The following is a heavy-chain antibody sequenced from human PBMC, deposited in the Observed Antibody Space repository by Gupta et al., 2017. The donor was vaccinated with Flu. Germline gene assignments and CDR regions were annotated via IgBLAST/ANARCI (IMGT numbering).Heavy chain of an antibody. D-gene: IGHD5-24*01. J-gene: IGHJ4*02. Sequence: QLQLQASGPGLVQPSETLSLTCTVSCGSISSSSYYWGWIRQPPGKGLEWIGRIYYSGSTYYNPSLKSRVTISVDTSKNQFSLKLSSVTAADTAVYYCARRPPDGYNYYWGQGTLVTVAS. CDR1: CGSISSSSYY. V-gene: IGHV4-39*01. CDR3: ARRPPDGYNYY. CDR2: IYYSGST.